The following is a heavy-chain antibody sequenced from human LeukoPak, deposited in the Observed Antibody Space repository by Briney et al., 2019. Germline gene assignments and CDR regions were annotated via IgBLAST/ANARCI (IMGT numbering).Heavy chain of an antibody. CDR2: IYYSGST. J-gene: IGHJ4*02. V-gene: IGHV4-59*12. Sequence: SETLSLTCTVSGGSISSYYWSWIRQPPGKGLEWIGYIYYSGSTYYNPSLKSRVTISVDTSKNQFSLKLSSVTAADTAVYYCARDARHYDFWSGYYQYYFDYWGQGTLVTVSS. CDR1: GGSISSYY. D-gene: IGHD3-3*01. CDR3: ARDARHYDFWSGYYQYYFDY.